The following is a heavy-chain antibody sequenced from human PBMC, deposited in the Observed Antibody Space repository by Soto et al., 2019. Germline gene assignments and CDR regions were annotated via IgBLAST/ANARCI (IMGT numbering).Heavy chain of an antibody. CDR1: GDSVSSNNAG. CDR3: ARGSWDDVSGHYYMDV. Sequence: PSQTLSLTCDISGDSVSSNNAGWNWIRQTPSRGLEWLGRTYYKSKWYYTYAASVKSRITVSPDTSKNQFSLQLTSVTPEDTAVYYCARGSWDDVSGHYYMDVWDKGTTVTVSS. D-gene: IGHD1-1*01. V-gene: IGHV6-1*01. CDR2: TYYKSKWYY. J-gene: IGHJ6*03.